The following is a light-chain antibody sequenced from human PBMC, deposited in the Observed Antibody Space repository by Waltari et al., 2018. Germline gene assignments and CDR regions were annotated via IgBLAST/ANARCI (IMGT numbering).Light chain of an antibody. CDR1: SSDVGGYTY. J-gene: IGLJ2*01. CDR3: SSFTTSSTVV. CDR2: DVR. V-gene: IGLV2-14*03. Sequence: QSALTQPASVSGSPGQSITISCTGTSSDVGGYTYVSWYQHHPGKVPKLIIFDVRKRPSGVSNRFSGSKSGNTAPLTVSGLQTEDEADYYCSSFTTSSTVVFGGGTKLTVL.